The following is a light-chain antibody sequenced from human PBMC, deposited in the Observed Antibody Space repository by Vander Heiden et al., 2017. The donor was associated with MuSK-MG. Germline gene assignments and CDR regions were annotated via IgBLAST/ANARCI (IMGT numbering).Light chain of an antibody. CDR3: CSYAGSSTWV. CDR1: ISDVGSYNL. J-gene: IGLJ3*02. Sequence: QSAPTQPASVSGSPGQSLTISCTGTISDVGSYNLVSWYQQHPGKAPKLMIYEVSKRPSGVSNRFSGSKSGNTASLTISGLQAEDEADYYCCSYAGSSTWVFGGGTKLTVL. V-gene: IGLV2-23*02. CDR2: EVS.